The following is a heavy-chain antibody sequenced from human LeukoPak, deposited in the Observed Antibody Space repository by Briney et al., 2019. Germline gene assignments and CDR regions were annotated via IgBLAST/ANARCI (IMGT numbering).Heavy chain of an antibody. D-gene: IGHD3-16*01. Sequence: ASVKVSCKVAGYTLNEVSMHWVRQSPGKGLECMGGFDPEDGERIYAQKFQGRVTMTEDTSTDTAYMELSSLTSEDTAMYYCATENFGLGSPFDPWGQGTLVTVSS. V-gene: IGHV1-24*01. CDR1: GYTLNEVS. CDR3: ATENFGLGSPFDP. CDR2: FDPEDGER. J-gene: IGHJ5*02.